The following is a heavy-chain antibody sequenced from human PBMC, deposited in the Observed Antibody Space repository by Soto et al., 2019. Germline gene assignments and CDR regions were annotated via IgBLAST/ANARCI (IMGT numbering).Heavy chain of an antibody. V-gene: IGHV3-64*01. CDR3: TRGIAAAGYPPGYSYYMDV. D-gene: IGHD6-13*01. CDR1: GFTFSSYA. J-gene: IGHJ6*03. Sequence: GGSLRLSCAASGFTFSSYAMSWVRQAPGKGLEYVSAISSNGGSTYYANSVKGRFTISRDNSKNTLYLQMGSLRAEDMAVYYCTRGIAAAGYPPGYSYYMDVGGKGTTVPVPS. CDR2: ISSNGGST.